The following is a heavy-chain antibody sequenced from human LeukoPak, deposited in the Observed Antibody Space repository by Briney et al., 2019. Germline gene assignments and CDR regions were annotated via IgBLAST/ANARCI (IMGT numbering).Heavy chain of an antibody. J-gene: IGHJ4*02. V-gene: IGHV3-30*02. D-gene: IGHD6-19*01. CDR2: IRYDGSNK. Sequence: GGSLRLSCAASGFTFSSYGMHWVRQAPGKGLEWVAFIRYDGSNKFYADSVKGRFTISRDNSKNTLYLQMNSLRAEDTAVYYCAKGATNRVKWLVTEPQGPDYWGQGTLVTVSS. CDR3: AKGATNRVKWLVTEPQGPDY. CDR1: GFTFSSYG.